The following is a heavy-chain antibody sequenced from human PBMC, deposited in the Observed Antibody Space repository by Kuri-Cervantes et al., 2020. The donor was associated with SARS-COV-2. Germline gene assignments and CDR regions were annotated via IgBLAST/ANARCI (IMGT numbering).Heavy chain of an antibody. V-gene: IGHV4-39*01. CDR1: GGSISSSSYY. CDR3: AKHDYGDYGTFDY. J-gene: IGHJ4*02. CDR2: IYYSGST. Sequence: SETLSLTCTVSGGSISSSSYYWGWIRQPPGKGLEWIGSIYYSGSTYYNPSLKSRVTISVDTSKNQFSLNLDSVTAADTAVYYCAKHDYGDYGTFDYWGPGTLVTVSS. D-gene: IGHD4-17*01.